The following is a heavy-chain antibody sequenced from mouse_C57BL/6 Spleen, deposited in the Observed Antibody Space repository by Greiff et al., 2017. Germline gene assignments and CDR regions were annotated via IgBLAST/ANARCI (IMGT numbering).Heavy chain of an antibody. CDR3: ARRGYYYGSYYYAMDY. CDR1: GYTFTSYW. Sequence: QVQLQQPGAELVKPGASVKLSCKASGYTFTSYWMHWVKQRPGQGLEWIGMIHPNSGSTNYNEKFKSKATLTVDKSSSTAYMQLSSLTSEDSAVYYCARRGYYYGSYYYAMDYWGQGTSVTVSS. V-gene: IGHV1-64*01. D-gene: IGHD1-1*01. CDR2: IHPNSGST. J-gene: IGHJ4*01.